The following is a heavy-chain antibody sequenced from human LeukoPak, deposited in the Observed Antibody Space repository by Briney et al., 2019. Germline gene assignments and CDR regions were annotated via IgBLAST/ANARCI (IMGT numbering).Heavy chain of an antibody. V-gene: IGHV3-33*01. J-gene: IGHJ4*02. CDR3: ARDLGGGSYPELFDF. D-gene: IGHD1-26*01. CDR2: IWYDGSNK. Sequence: GGSLRLSCAASGFTFSSYGMHWVRQAPGKGLECVAVIWYDGSNKYYADSVKGRFTISRDNSKNTLYLQMNSLRAEDTAVYYCARDLGGGSYPELFDFWGQGTLVTVSS. CDR1: GFTFSSYG.